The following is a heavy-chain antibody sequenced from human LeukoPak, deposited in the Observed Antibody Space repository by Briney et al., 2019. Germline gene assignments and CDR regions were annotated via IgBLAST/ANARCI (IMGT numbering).Heavy chain of an antibody. CDR2: IYYSGST. D-gene: IGHD3-22*01. J-gene: IGHJ5*02. V-gene: IGHV4-59*11. CDR1: GGSMSSHY. Sequence: SETLSLTCSVSGGSMSSHYWSWIRQPPGKGLEWIGYIYYSGSTNYNPSLKSRVTISLDTSKNQFSLKLSSVTAADTAVYYCAKHLTNDYYDMSWFDPWGQGTLVTVSS. CDR3: AKHLTNDYYDMSWFDP.